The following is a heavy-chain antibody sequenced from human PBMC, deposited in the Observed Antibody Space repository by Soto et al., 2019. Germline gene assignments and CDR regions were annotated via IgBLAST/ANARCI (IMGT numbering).Heavy chain of an antibody. Sequence: GGSLRLSCAASGFTFTGNWMHWVRQGPGKGLVWVARINRDGTATTYADSVTGRFTISRDNSKNTLYLQMNSLGAEDTAVYYCATVGTGSYNLFDPWGQGTMVTVSS. CDR2: INRDGTAT. CDR1: GFTFTGNW. D-gene: IGHD1-26*01. CDR3: ATVGTGSYNLFDP. V-gene: IGHV3-74*01. J-gene: IGHJ5*02.